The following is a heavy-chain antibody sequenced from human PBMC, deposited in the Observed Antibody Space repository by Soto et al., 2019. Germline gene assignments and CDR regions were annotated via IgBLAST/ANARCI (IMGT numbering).Heavy chain of an antibody. D-gene: IGHD2-15*01. CDR2: ISAYNGNT. Sequence: QVQLVQSGAEVKKPGASVKVSCKASGYTFTNYIISWVRQAPGQGLEWMGWISAYNGNTKHAQKRQGRVTMTTDTSTSTADMEMMSLRSDDTAVYYCARDTPPPDYWGQGTLVTVSS. J-gene: IGHJ4*02. V-gene: IGHV1-18*01. CDR3: ARDTPPPDY. CDR1: GYTFTNYI.